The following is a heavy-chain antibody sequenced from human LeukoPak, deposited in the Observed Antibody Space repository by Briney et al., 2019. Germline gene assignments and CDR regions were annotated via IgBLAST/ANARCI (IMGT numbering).Heavy chain of an antibody. Sequence: PSETLSLTCAVYGGSFSGYYWSWIRQPPGKGLGWIGEINHSGSTNYNPSLKSRVTISVDTSKNQFSLKLSSVTAADTAVYYCARGRKDIRYCSGGSCYGRNNWFDPWGQGTLVTVSS. CDR3: ARGRKDIRYCSGGSCYGRNNWFDP. D-gene: IGHD2-15*01. CDR2: INHSGST. J-gene: IGHJ5*02. V-gene: IGHV4-34*01. CDR1: GGSFSGYY.